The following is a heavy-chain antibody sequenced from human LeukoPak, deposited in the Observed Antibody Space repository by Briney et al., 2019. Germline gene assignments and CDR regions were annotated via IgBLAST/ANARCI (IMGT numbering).Heavy chain of an antibody. J-gene: IGHJ4*02. CDR1: GYSLSSGYY. CDR3: ARDRETRGFDY. Sequence: SETLSLTCAVSGYSLSSGYYWGWIRQPPGKGLEWIGSIYHSGRTYYNPSLKSRVTISVDTSKNQFSLKLSSVTAADTAVYYCARDRETRGFDYWGQGTLVTVSS. CDR2: IYHSGRT. V-gene: IGHV4-38-2*02. D-gene: IGHD5-24*01.